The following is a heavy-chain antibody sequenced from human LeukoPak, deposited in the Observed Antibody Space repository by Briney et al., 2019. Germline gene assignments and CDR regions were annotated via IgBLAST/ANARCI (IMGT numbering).Heavy chain of an antibody. Sequence: GGSLRLSCAASGFTFNYFWMSWVRQAPGKGLGWVANIKQDGSEKYYVDSVKGRFTISRDNAKNSLYLQMNSLRAEDTAVYYCARAGYHATAVYRDYWGQGTLVTVSS. CDR3: ARAGYHATAVYRDY. CDR1: GFTFNYFW. V-gene: IGHV3-7*04. CDR2: IKQDGSEK. D-gene: IGHD2-15*01. J-gene: IGHJ4*02.